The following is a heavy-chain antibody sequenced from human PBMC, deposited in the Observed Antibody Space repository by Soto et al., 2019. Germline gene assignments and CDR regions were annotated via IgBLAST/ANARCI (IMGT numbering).Heavy chain of an antibody. J-gene: IGHJ5*02. CDR1: GGSISITNYY. V-gene: IGHV4-39*01. D-gene: IGHD3-3*01. CDR2: VYYTGST. Sequence: QLQLQESGPGLVKPSETLSLTCAVSGGSISITNYYWGWIRQSPGKGLELIGTVYYTGSTYYNSSFKSRLTMSVDTSKNQFSLMLNSVTAADTAVYYCARLPRYDFWTWGQGTLVTVSS. CDR3: ARLPRYDFWT.